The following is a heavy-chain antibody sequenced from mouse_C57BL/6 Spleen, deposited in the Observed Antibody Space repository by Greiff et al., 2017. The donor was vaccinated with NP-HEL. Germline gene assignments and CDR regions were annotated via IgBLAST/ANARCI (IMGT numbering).Heavy chain of an antibody. Sequence: EVKLVESGGGLVKPGGSLKLSCAASGFTFSDYGMHWVRQAPEKGLEWVAYISSGSSTIYYADTVKGRFTISRDNAKNTLFLQMTSLRSEDTAMYYCARPGNLYYAMDYWGQGTSVTVSS. CDR3: ARPGNLYYAMDY. D-gene: IGHD2-1*01. V-gene: IGHV5-17*01. J-gene: IGHJ4*01. CDR2: ISSGSSTI. CDR1: GFTFSDYG.